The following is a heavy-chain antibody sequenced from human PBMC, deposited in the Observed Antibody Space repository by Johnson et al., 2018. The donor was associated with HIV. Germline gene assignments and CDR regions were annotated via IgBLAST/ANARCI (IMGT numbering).Heavy chain of an antibody. Sequence: QMQLVESGGGVVQPGRSLRLSCAASGFTFSSYAMHWVRQAPGKGLEWVAVISYDGSNKYYADSVKGRFTISRDNSKNTLYLQMNSLGAEDSAVYYCASPRAVAGGGAFDIWGQGTMVTVSS. CDR2: ISYDGSNK. CDR1: GFTFSSYA. V-gene: IGHV3-30*04. D-gene: IGHD6-19*01. CDR3: ASPRAVAGGGAFDI. J-gene: IGHJ3*02.